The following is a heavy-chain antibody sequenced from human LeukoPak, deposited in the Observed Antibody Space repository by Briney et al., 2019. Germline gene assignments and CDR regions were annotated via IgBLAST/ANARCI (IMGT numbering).Heavy chain of an antibody. Sequence: SETLSLTCTVSGGSISSYYWSWIRQSPGKGLEWIGYIYYDGSTNYNPSLRGRVTISVDTPKNQFSLKLSSVTAAETAVYYCAREGRYRYGYNEYHLYMDIWGKGTTATVSS. J-gene: IGHJ6*03. CDR2: IYYDGST. V-gene: IGHV4-59*12. CDR3: AREGRYRYGYNEYHLYMDI. CDR1: GGSISSYY. D-gene: IGHD5-18*01.